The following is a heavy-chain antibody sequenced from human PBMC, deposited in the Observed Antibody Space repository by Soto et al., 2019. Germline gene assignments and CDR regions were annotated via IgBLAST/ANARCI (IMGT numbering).Heavy chain of an antibody. Sequence: GGSLRLSCAASGFTFSDYYMSWIRQAPGKGLEWVSYISSSGSTIYYADSVKGRFTISRDNAKNSLYLQMNSLRAEDTAVYYCAGFPYMVYYYGMDVWGQGTTVTVSS. D-gene: IGHD3-10*01. V-gene: IGHV3-11*01. CDR1: GFTFSDYY. J-gene: IGHJ6*02. CDR2: ISSSGSTI. CDR3: AGFPYMVYYYGMDV.